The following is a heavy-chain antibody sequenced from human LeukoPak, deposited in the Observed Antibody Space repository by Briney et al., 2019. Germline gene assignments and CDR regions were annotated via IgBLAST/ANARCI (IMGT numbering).Heavy chain of an antibody. CDR2: INPNSGGT. J-gene: IGHJ4*02. V-gene: IGHV1-2*02. Sequence: GASVKVSCKASGYTFTGYYMHWVRQAPGQGLEWMGWINPNSGGTNYAQKFQGRVTTPRDTSISPAYMELTRLRSDDTPVYYCARHLVTIFVGFDYWGQGTLVTVSS. CDR1: GYTFTGYY. D-gene: IGHD3-3*01. CDR3: ARHLVTIFVGFDY.